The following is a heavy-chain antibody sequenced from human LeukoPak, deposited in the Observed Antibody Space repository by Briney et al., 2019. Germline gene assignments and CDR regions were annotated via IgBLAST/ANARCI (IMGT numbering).Heavy chain of an antibody. CDR2: IYPKSGGT. J-gene: IGHJ4*02. V-gene: IGHV1-2*02. CDR3: APTDVSYFHF. D-gene: IGHD3-16*01. Sequence: ASVTVSCMASGYTFIGYYMHWVRQAPGQGAEWMGWIYPKSGGTKYAQKFQGRVTMTRDTSISTVYMELNSLRSDDTAVYYCAPTDVSYFHFWGQGTLVTVSS. CDR1: GYTFIGYY.